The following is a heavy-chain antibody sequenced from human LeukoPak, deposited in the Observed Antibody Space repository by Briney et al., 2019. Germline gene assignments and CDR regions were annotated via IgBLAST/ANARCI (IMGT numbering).Heavy chain of an antibody. J-gene: IGHJ4*02. CDR3: ASGSGSRLYDY. V-gene: IGHV3-7*01. D-gene: IGHD3-10*01. CDR2: IKQDGSEK. Sequence: PGGSLRLSCAASGFTFSSYWMSWVRQAPGKGLEWVANIKQDGSEKYYVDFVKGRFTISRDNAKNSLYLQMNSLRAEDTAVYYCASGSGSRLYDYWGQGTLVTVSS. CDR1: GFTFSSYW.